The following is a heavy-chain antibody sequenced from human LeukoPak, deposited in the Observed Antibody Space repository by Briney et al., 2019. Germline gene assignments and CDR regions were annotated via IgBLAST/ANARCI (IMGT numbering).Heavy chain of an antibody. V-gene: IGHV3-7*01. CDR2: IKQDGNEK. CDR1: GFTFSSYW. Sequence: GGSLRLSCAASGFTFSSYWMSWVRQAPGKGLEWVANIKQDGNEKYYVDSVKGRFTISRDNAKNSLYLQMNSLRAEDTAVYYCATQYYGDYVFVSPIDYWGQGTLVTVSS. CDR3: ATQYYGDYVFVSPIDY. J-gene: IGHJ4*02. D-gene: IGHD4-17*01.